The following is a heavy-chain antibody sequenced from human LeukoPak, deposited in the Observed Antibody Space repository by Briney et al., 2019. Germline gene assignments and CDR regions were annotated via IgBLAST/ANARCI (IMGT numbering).Heavy chain of an antibody. CDR1: GYTFTGYY. J-gene: IGHJ4*02. D-gene: IGHD3-9*01. V-gene: IGHV1-2*02. CDR3: ARSPHILTGEKFEY. Sequence: ASVKVSCKASGYTFTGYYMHWVRQAPGQGLEWRGWINPNSGGTNYAQKFQGRVTMTRDTSISTAYMELSRLRSDDTAVYYCARSPHILTGEKFEYWGQGTRVTVSS. CDR2: INPNSGGT.